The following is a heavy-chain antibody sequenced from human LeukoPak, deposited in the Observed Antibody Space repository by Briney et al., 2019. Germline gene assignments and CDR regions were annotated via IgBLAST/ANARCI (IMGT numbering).Heavy chain of an antibody. CDR1: SGSISSSTW. D-gene: IGHD5-24*01. Sequence: PSETLSLTCAVSSGSISSSTWWSWVRQPPGKGLEWIGEINHSGSTHYTPSLKSRVTISADTSDNKFSLKMISVTAADAAVYYCALGYNDIWELWGRGTLVTVSS. V-gene: IGHV4-4*02. CDR2: INHSGST. J-gene: IGHJ4*02. CDR3: ALGYNDIWEL.